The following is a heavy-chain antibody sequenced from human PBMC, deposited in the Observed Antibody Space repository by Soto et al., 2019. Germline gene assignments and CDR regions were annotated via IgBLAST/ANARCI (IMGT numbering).Heavy chain of an antibody. V-gene: IGHV3-74*01. CDR1: GFTLSSYW. J-gene: IGHJ4*02. D-gene: IGHD2-15*01. CDR3: ARAGCSGGSRIDY. Sequence: EVQLVESGGGLVQPGGSLRLSCAVSGFTLSSYWMHWVRQVPGKGLVWVSRMNSDGSSTSYADSVKGRFTISRDNAKNTLYLQMISLRADDTGLYYCARAGCSGGSRIDYWGQGTLVTVTS. CDR2: MNSDGSST.